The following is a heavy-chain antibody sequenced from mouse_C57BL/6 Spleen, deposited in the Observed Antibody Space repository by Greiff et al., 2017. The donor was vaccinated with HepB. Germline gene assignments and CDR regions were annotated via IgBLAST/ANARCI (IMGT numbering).Heavy chain of an antibody. CDR2: IWTGGGT. CDR1: GFSLTSYA. V-gene: IGHV2-9-1*01. D-gene: IGHD2-3*01. J-gene: IGHJ4*01. Sequence: VQVVESGPGLVAPSQSLSITCTVSGFSLTSYAISWVRQPPGKGLEWLGVIWTGGGTNYNSALKSRLSISKDNSKSQVFLKMNSLQTDDTARYYCARGDDGYYGGAMDYWGQGTSVTVSS. CDR3: ARGDDGYYGGAMDY.